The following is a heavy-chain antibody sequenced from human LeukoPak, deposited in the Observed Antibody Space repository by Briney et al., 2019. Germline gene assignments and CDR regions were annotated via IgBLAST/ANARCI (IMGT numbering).Heavy chain of an antibody. D-gene: IGHD3-16*01. CDR2: ISYDGSNK. J-gene: IGHJ3*02. CDR3: ARKGDGAFDI. CDR1: GFTFSSYG. V-gene: IGHV3-30*03. Sequence: GGSLRLSCAASGFTFSSYGTHWVRQAPGKGLEWVAVISYDGSNKYFADSVKGRFTISRDNSKNTLYLQMNSLRAGDTAAYYCARKGDGAFDIWGQGTMVTVSS.